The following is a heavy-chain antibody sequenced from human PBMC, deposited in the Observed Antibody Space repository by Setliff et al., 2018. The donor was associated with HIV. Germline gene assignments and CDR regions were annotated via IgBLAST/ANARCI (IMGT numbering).Heavy chain of an antibody. CDR3: ARGSPLSDISGYYDY. CDR1: RFTFSSYA. CDR2: ISYDGSNK. Sequence: LRLSCAASRFTFSSYAMHWVRQAPGKGLEWVAVISYDGSNKYYADSVKGRFTISRDNSKNTLYLQMNSLRAEDTAVYYCARGSPLSDISGYYDYWGQGTLVTVSS. D-gene: IGHD3-22*01. J-gene: IGHJ4*02. V-gene: IGHV3-30*04.